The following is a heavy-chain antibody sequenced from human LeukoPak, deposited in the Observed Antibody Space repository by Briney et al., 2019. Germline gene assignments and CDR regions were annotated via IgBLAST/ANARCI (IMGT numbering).Heavy chain of an antibody. Sequence: GGSLRLSCAASGFTFSSYGMHWVRQAPGKGLEWVAVISYDGSNKYYADSVKGRFTISRDNSKNTLYLQMNSLRAEDTAVYYCANTYQYVDTAMVTIFDYWGQGTLVTVSS. J-gene: IGHJ4*02. CDR3: ANTYQYVDTAMVTIFDY. CDR1: GFTFSSYG. D-gene: IGHD5-18*01. CDR2: ISYDGSNK. V-gene: IGHV3-30*18.